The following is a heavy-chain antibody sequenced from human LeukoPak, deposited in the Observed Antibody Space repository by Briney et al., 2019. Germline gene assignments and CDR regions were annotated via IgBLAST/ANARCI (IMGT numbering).Heavy chain of an antibody. V-gene: IGHV1-18*01. CDR1: GYTFTSYG. Sequence: GASVKVSCKASGYTFTSYGISWARQAPGQGLEWMGWVSAYNGNTNYAQKLQGRVTMTTDTSTSTAYMELRSLRSDDTAVYYCARSISIVVVPAAIDYFDYWGQGTLVTVSS. J-gene: IGHJ4*02. CDR3: ARSISIVVVPAAIDYFDY. CDR2: VSAYNGNT. D-gene: IGHD2-2*02.